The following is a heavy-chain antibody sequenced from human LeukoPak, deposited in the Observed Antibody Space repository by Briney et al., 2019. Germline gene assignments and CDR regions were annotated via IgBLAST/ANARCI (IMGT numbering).Heavy chain of an antibody. J-gene: IGHJ4*02. CDR1: GFTFSSYG. CDR3: AKHSGSYFIYYIDS. D-gene: IGHD1-26*01. CDR2: ISGSAYNS. V-gene: IGHV3-23*01. Sequence: GGSLRLSCAASGFTFSSYGLSWVRQAPGKGLEWVSTISGSAYNSYYADSVKGRFTISRDNSANTLYLQMDNLRAEDTALYYCAKHSGSYFIYYIDSWGQGTLVTVPS.